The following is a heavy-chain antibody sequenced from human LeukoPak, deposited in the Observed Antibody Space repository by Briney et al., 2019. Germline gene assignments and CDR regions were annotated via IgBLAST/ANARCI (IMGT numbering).Heavy chain of an antibody. CDR2: IYYSGST. CDR1: GGSFSGYY. V-gene: IGHV4-30-4*08. CDR3: ARDSGYCSSTSCSRAFDY. J-gene: IGHJ4*02. D-gene: IGHD2-2*01. Sequence: SETLSLTCAVYGGSFSGYYWSWIRQPPGKGLEWIGYIYYSGSTYYNPSLKSRVTISVDTSKNQFSLKLSSVTAANTAVYYCARDSGYCSSTSCSRAFDYWGQGTLVTVSS.